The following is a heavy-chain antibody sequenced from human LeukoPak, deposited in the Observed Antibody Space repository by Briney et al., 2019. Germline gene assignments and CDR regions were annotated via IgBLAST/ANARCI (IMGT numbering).Heavy chain of an antibody. D-gene: IGHD3-10*01. CDR2: IYYTGIT. V-gene: IGHV4-59*01. CDR1: DGSINSYY. J-gene: IGHJ5*02. Sequence: SETLSLTCTVSDGSINSYYWNWIRQPPGKGLEWIGYIYYTGITTYNPSLQSRVTISVDTSKNQFSLKLTSVIAADTAVYYCARGLSGSYYNRWFDPWGQGTLVTVSS. CDR3: ARGLSGSYYNRWFDP.